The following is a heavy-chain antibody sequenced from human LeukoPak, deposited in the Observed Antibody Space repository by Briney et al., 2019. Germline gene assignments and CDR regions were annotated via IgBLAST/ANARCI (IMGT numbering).Heavy chain of an antibody. CDR2: ISYDGSNK. CDR1: GFTFSSYA. CDR3: ARRYFDY. V-gene: IGHV3-30-3*01. Sequence: GGSLRLSCAASGFTFSSYAMHWVRQAPGKGLEWVAVISYDGSNKYYADSVKGRFTISRDDSKNTLYLQMNSLRAEDTAVYYCARRYFDYWGQGTLVTVSS. J-gene: IGHJ4*02.